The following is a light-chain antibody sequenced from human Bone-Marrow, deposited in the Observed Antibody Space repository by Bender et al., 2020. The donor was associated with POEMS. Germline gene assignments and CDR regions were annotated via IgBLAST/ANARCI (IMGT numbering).Light chain of an antibody. J-gene: IGLJ3*02. CDR1: GSDVGNYKL. CDR2: EGS. Sequence: QSALTQPASVSGSPGPSITISCTRSGSDVGNYKLVSWYQQHPDKAPKLIIYEGSERPSGVSDRFSGSKSGNTASLAITGLQAEDEGDYYCQSYDNSLGGWVFGGGTKLTVL. V-gene: IGLV2-14*02. CDR3: QSYDNSLGGWV.